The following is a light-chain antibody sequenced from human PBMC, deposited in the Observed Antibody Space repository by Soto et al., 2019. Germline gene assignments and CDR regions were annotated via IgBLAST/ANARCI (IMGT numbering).Light chain of an antibody. V-gene: IGKV1-39*01. CDR1: QSIRSY. J-gene: IGKJ5*01. CDR2: AAS. CDR3: QQRSEWPLT. Sequence: DIQMTQSPSSLSASVGDRVTITCRASQSIRSYLNWYQQKPGKAPKVLIYAASNLQSGVPSRFSGSGSGTDFTLTISSLEPEDFAVYYCQQRSEWPLTFGQGTRLEIK.